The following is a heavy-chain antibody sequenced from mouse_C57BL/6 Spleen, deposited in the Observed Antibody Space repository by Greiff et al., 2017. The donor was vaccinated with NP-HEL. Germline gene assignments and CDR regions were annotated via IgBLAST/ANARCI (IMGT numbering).Heavy chain of an antibody. CDR1: GYTFTSYW. D-gene: IGHD1-1*01. Sequence: QVQLQQPGAELVMPGASVKLSCKASGYTFTSYWMHWVTQRPGQGLEWIGAIDPSDSYTNYNQKFKGKSTLTVDKSSSTAYMQLSSLTSEDSAVYYCASRSSNWYVDVWGTGTTVTVSS. CDR3: ASRSSNWYVDV. J-gene: IGHJ1*03. V-gene: IGHV1-69*01. CDR2: IDPSDSYT.